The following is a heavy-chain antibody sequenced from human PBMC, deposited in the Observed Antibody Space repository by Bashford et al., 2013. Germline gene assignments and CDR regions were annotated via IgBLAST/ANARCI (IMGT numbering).Heavy chain of an antibody. CDR2: IIPIFGTA. CDR3: ARESGGIAVAALGTGFDP. D-gene: IGHD6-19*01. V-gene: IGHV1-69*06. Sequence: SVKVSCKASGGTFSSYAISWVRQAPGQGLEWMGGIIPIFGTANYAQKFQGRVTITADKSTSTAYMELSSLRSEDTAVYYCARESGGIAVAALGTGFDPWGQGTLVTVSS. J-gene: IGHJ5*02. CDR1: GGTFSSYA.